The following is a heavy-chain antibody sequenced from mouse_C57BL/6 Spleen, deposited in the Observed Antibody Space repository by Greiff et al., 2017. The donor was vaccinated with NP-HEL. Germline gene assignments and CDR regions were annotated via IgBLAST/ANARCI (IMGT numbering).Heavy chain of an antibody. J-gene: IGHJ1*03. D-gene: IGHD1-1*01. V-gene: IGHV1-81*01. Sequence: QVQLKQSGAELARPGASVKLSCTASGYTFTSYGISWVKQRTGQGLEWIGEIYPRSGNTYYNEKFKGKATLTADKSSSTAYMELRSLTSEDSAVYFCARTLPITTVVATGGFDVWGTGTTVTVSS. CDR3: ARTLPITTVVATGGFDV. CDR1: GYTFTSYG. CDR2: IYPRSGNT.